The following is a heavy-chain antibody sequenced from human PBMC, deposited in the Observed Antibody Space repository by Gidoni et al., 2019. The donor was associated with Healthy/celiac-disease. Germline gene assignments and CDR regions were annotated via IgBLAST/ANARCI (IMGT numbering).Heavy chain of an antibody. CDR3: TRWGTYAGGLKFDY. CDR1: GFNFGDDV. V-gene: IGHV3-49*05. J-gene: IGHJ4*02. CDR2: IRSKSYSGTT. Sequence: EVQLVGSGGGLVKPGRALRLSCTASGFNFGDDVMSWFRQAPGKGLEWVSFIRSKSYSGTTEYAASLKGRVTISSDDSRRIAYLQMNSLKTEDTAVYSCTRWGTYAGGLKFDYWGQGTLVTVSS. D-gene: IGHD3-16*01.